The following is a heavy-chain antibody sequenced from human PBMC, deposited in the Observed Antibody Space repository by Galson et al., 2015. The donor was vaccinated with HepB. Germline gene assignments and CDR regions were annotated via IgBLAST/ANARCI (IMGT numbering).Heavy chain of an antibody. CDR2: IYSGGST. V-gene: IGHV3-53*01. J-gene: IGHJ4*02. CDR3: ARVDYYDSSGLDY. Sequence: SLRLSCAASGFTVSSNYMSWVRQAPGKGPEWVSVIYSGGSTYYADSVKGRFTISRDNSKNTLYLQMNSLRAEDTAVYYCARVDYYDSSGLDYWGQGTLVTVSS. D-gene: IGHD3-22*01. CDR1: GFTVSSNY.